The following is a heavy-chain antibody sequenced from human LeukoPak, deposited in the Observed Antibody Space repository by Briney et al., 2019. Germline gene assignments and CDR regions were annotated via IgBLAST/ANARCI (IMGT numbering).Heavy chain of an antibody. Sequence: PSETLSLTCTVSSGSISSYYWSWIRQPAGKGLEWIGEVNLQGSTNYNPSLKSRVAISVDKSENHISLKLTSVTAADTAVYYCAREGGPYRPLDYSGQGTLVTVAS. CDR1: SGSISSYY. CDR3: AREGGPYRPLDY. CDR2: VNLQGST. J-gene: IGHJ4*02. V-gene: IGHV4-4*07.